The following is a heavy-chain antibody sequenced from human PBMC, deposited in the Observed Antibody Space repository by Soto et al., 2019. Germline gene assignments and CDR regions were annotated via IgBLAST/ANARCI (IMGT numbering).Heavy chain of an antibody. CDR2: IWFDGSNQ. CDR3: ARDMLGEQQLVL. D-gene: IGHD6-13*01. V-gene: IGHV3-33*01. J-gene: IGHJ4*02. Sequence: LVESGGGVVQPGRSLRLSCEASGFSFSAYGMHWVHQAPGKGLEWVAVIWFDGSNQYYVDSVKGRFTISRDNSKNTLYLQMKSLRVEDTAVYYCARDMLGEQQLVLWGQGTLVTVSS. CDR1: GFSFSAYG.